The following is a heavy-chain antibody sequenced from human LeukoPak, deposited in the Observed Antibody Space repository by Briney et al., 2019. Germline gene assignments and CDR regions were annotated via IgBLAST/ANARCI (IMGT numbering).Heavy chain of an antibody. D-gene: IGHD3-10*01. Sequence: KPGGSLRLSCAASGFTFSSYSMNWVRQAPRKGLEWVSSISSSSSYIYYADSVKGRFTISRDNAKNSLYLQMNSLRAEDTAVYYCARRSGYGSTNWFDPWGQGTLVTVSS. J-gene: IGHJ5*02. CDR1: GFTFSSYS. CDR2: ISSSSSYI. V-gene: IGHV3-21*01. CDR3: ARRSGYGSTNWFDP.